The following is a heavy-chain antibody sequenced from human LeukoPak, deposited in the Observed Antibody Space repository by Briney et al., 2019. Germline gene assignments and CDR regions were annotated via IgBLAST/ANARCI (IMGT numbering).Heavy chain of an antibody. J-gene: IGHJ4*02. CDR3: ARLMTTVTSEY. D-gene: IGHD4-17*01. V-gene: IGHV4-39*01. Sequence: SETLSLTCTVSGGSINRSYYYWGWIRQPPGKGLEWIGSIYYSGNTYYNPSLKSRVTISVDTSKNQFSLKLSSVTAADTAGYYCARLMTTVTSEYWGQGTLVTVSS. CDR2: IYYSGNT. CDR1: GGSINRSYYY.